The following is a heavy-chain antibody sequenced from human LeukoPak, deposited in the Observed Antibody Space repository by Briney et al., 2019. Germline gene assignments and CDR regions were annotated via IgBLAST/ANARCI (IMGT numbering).Heavy chain of an antibody. CDR1: GGSISSSSYY. V-gene: IGHV4-39*07. CDR2: IYYSGST. Sequence: SETLSLTCTVSGGSISSSSYYWGWIRQPPGKGLEWIGSIYYSGSTYYNPSLKSRVTISVDTSRNQFSLKLSSVTAADTAVYYCARATGIAVAVVSAFDIWGQGTMVTVSS. CDR3: ARATGIAVAVVSAFDI. J-gene: IGHJ3*02. D-gene: IGHD6-19*01.